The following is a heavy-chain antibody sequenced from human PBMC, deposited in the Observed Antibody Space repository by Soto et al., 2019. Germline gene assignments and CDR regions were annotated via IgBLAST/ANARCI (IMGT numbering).Heavy chain of an antibody. J-gene: IGHJ6*02. D-gene: IGHD2-2*01. CDR3: AKGRYCSSTSCYAGYGMDV. V-gene: IGHV3-23*01. CDR1: GFTFSSYA. CDR2: ISGSGGST. Sequence: SLRLSCAASGFTFSSYAMSWVRQAPGKGLEWVSAISGSGGSTYYADSVKGRFTISRDNSKNTLYLQMNSLRAEDTAVYYCAKGRYCSSTSCYAGYGMDVWGQGTTVTVSS.